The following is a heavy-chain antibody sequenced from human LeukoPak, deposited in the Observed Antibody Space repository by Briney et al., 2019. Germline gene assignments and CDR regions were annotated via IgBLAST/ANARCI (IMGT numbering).Heavy chain of an antibody. CDR2: MNYSGST. V-gene: IGHV4-34*01. Sequence: SETLSLTCEVYGGSFSGYSWSWIRQPPGKGLEWIGEMNYSGSTNYSPSLKSRVTISVDTSKNQFSLKLSSVIAADTAVYYCARDLIVPVGLTGSGTYSTDYWGQGTLVTVSS. D-gene: IGHD3-10*01. CDR3: ARDLIVPVGLTGSGTYSTDY. J-gene: IGHJ4*02. CDR1: GGSFSGYS.